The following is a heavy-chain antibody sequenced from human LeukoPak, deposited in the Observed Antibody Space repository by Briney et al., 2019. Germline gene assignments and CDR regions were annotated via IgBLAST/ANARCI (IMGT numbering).Heavy chain of an antibody. CDR1: GGTFSSYA. CDR3: ARLGGEGVPFDH. V-gene: IGHV1-69*13. J-gene: IGHJ4*02. D-gene: IGHD3-10*01. CDR2: IIPIFGTA. Sequence: SVKVSCKASGGTFSSYAISWVRQAPGQGLEWMGGIIPIFGTANYAQKFQGRVTITADESTSTAYMELSSLRSEDTAVYYCARLGGEGVPFDHWGQGTLVTVSS.